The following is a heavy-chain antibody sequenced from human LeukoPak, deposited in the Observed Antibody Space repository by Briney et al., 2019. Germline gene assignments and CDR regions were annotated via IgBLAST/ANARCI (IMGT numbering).Heavy chain of an antibody. Sequence: GGSLRLSCAASGFTFSSYSMNWVRQAPGKGLEWVSSISSSSSYIYYADSVKGRFTISRYNAKNSLYLQMNSLRAEDTAVYYCARGGFNYYDSSGYYYFDYWRQGTLVTVSS. J-gene: IGHJ4*02. D-gene: IGHD3-22*01. V-gene: IGHV3-21*01. CDR1: GFTFSSYS. CDR2: ISSSSSYI. CDR3: ARGGFNYYDSSGYYYFDY.